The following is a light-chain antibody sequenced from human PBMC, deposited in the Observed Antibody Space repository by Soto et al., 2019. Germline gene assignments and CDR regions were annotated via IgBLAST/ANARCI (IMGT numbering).Light chain of an antibody. CDR1: QSVSSNF. Sequence: DIVLTQSPGTLSLSPGERATLSCRASQSVSSNFLAWYQQKPGQAPRLLISGASSRATGIPDRFSGSGSGTDFTLTISRLEPEDFAVYYCQQYGNSPRTFGQGTKAEIK. J-gene: IGKJ1*01. CDR3: QQYGNSPRT. CDR2: GAS. V-gene: IGKV3-20*01.